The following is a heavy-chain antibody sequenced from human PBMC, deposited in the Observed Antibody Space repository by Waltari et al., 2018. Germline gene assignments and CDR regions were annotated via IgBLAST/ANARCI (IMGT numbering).Heavy chain of an antibody. J-gene: IGHJ4*02. D-gene: IGHD2-2*01. CDR2: IRSKASGGTT. CDR1: GFPFGDHG. V-gene: IGHV3-49*04. Sequence: EVQLVESGGGLVQPGRSLRRSCTGSGFPFGDHGMSWVRQAPGKGLEWVGFIRSKASGGTTEYAASVKGRFTISREDSKSIAYLQMNSLKTEDTAVYYCTRDHRIVVVPAALFDYWGQGTLVTVSS. CDR3: TRDHRIVVVPAALFDY.